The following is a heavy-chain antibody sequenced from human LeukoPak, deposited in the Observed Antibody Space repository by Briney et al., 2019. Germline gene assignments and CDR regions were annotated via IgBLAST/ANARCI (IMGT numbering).Heavy chain of an antibody. Sequence: PSQTLSLTCTVSGGSISSGSYYWSWIRQPAGKGLEWIGRIYTSGSTNYNPSLKSRVTISVDTSKNQFSLKLSSVTAADTAVYYCASTPGIAAAGTKYYYYYYMDVWGKGTTVTVSS. V-gene: IGHV4-61*02. J-gene: IGHJ6*03. CDR3: ASTPGIAAAGTKYYYYYYMDV. D-gene: IGHD6-13*01. CDR1: GGSISSGSYY. CDR2: IYTSGST.